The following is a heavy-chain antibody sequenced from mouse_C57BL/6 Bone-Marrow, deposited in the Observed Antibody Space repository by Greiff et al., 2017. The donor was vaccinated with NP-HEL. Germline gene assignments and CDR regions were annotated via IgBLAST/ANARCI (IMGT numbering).Heavy chain of an antibody. V-gene: IGHV1-81*01. CDR1: GYTFTSYG. CDR2: IYPRSGNT. J-gene: IGHJ3*01. D-gene: IGHD1-1*01. CDR3: ARSHYCVSGCGAY. Sequence: QVQLQQSGAELARPGASVKLSCKASGYTFTSYGISWVKQRTGQGLEWIGEIYPRSGNTYYNEKFKGKATLTADKSSSTTYMELLSLTSEDAAVYVRARSHYCVSGCGAYWGQGTLGTVSA.